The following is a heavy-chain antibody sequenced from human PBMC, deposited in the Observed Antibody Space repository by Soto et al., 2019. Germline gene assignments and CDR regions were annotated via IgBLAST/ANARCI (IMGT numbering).Heavy chain of an antibody. CDR1: SGSISNYY. D-gene: IGHD3-3*02. J-gene: IGHJ6*02. Sequence: QVQLQESGPGLVKPSETLSLTCPVSSGSISNYYWNWIRQAPGKGLEWIGNIYYTGITNYNPSLQSRVTISVATSNNQFSLKLSSVTAADTAVYYCSRDGKPSLGGMDVWGQGTTVTVSS. V-gene: IGHV4-59*01. CDR3: SRDGKPSLGGMDV. CDR2: IYYTGIT.